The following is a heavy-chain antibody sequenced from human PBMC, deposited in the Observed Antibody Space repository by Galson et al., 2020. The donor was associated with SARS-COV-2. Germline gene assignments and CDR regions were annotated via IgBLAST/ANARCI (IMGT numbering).Heavy chain of an antibody. Sequence: GGSLRLSCVGTDFIFTTYAMSWVRQAPGKGLQWVSGMSGSGATTSYADSVQGRFTISRDNSKSTVYLQMNSLRVEDTAVYYCVKGGHMLRGPLRHWGQGTRVTVSS. D-gene: IGHD3-10*01. V-gene: IGHV3-23*01. CDR3: VKGGHMLRGPLRH. CDR1: DFIFTTYA. CDR2: MSGSGATT. J-gene: IGHJ4*02.